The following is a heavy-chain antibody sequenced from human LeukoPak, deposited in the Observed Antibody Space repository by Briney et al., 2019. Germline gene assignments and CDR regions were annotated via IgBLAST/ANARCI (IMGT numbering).Heavy chain of an antibody. Sequence: GGSLRLSCAASGFTFSSYSMNWVRQAPGKGLEWVSSINSSSSYIYYADSVKGRFTISRDNAKNSLYLQMNSLRAEDTAVYYCARAPGSSVVVVAATYDYWGQGTLVTVSS. CDR3: ARAPGSSVVVVAATYDY. J-gene: IGHJ4*02. CDR1: GFTFSSYS. V-gene: IGHV3-21*01. D-gene: IGHD2-15*01. CDR2: INSSSSYI.